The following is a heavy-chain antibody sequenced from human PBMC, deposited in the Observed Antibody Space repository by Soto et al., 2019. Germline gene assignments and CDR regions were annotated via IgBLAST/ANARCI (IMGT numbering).Heavy chain of an antibody. CDR1: GYTFTSYG. J-gene: IGHJ6*02. V-gene: IGHV1-69*13. CDR2: IIPIFGTA. CDR3: VRGRRPYYYGMDV. Sequence: SVKVSCKASGYTFTSYGISWVRQAPGQGLEWMGGIIPIFGTANYAQKFQGRVTITADESTSTAYMELSSLRSEDTAVYYCVRGRRPYYYGMDVWGQGTTVTVSS.